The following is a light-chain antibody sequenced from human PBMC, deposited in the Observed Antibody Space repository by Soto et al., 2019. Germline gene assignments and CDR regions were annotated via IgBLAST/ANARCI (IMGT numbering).Light chain of an antibody. J-gene: IGLJ2*01. V-gene: IGLV2-14*01. CDR1: SSDVGGYNY. Sequence: QSVLTQPASVSGSPGQSITISCTGTSSDVGGYNYVSWYQQHPGKAPKLMIYEVSNRPSGVSNCFSGSNSGNTASLTISGVQAEDEADYYCSSYTSSSTVVFGGGTKLTVL. CDR3: SSYTSSSTVV. CDR2: EVS.